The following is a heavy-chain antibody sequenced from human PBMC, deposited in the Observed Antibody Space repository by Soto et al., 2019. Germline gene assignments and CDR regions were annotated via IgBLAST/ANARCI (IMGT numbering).Heavy chain of an antibody. CDR2: ISCDGSNK. CDR1: GFTFSSYG. J-gene: IGHJ5*02. D-gene: IGHD6-19*01. CDR3: AQTGYSSGYGFFDP. Sequence: GGSLRLSCAASGFTFSSYGMHWVRQAPGKGLEWVAVISCDGSNKYYADSVKGRFTISRDNSKNTLYLQMNSLRAEDTAVYYCAQTGYSSGYGFFDPWGQGTLVTVSS. V-gene: IGHV3-30*18.